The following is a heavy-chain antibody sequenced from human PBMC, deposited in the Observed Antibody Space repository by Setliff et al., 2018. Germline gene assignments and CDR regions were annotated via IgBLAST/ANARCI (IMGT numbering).Heavy chain of an antibody. V-gene: IGHV1-2*06. CDR2: INPDSGGT. J-gene: IGHJ6*03. CDR3: ARTYYYASSGYRGYYYYLDV. CDR1: GYTFTGYY. Sequence: ASVKVSCKASGYTFTGYYMHWVRQAPGQGLEWVGRINPDSGGTNYAQKFQGRVTMTRDTSISTAYMELSRLRSDDTAVYYCARTYYYASSGYRGYYYYLDVWGKGPRSPSP. D-gene: IGHD3-22*01.